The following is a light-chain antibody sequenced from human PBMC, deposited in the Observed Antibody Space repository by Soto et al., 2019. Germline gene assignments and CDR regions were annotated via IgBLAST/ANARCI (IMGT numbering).Light chain of an antibody. Sequence: EIVLTQSPGTLSLSPGERATLSCRASQSVSSSYLAWYQQNPGQAPRLLIYGTSSRDTGIPDRLSGSGSGTDFTLSISRLEPEDFAVYYCQQYGRSPYTFGQGTKLEIK. CDR3: QQYGRSPYT. J-gene: IGKJ2*01. CDR1: QSVSSSY. CDR2: GTS. V-gene: IGKV3-20*01.